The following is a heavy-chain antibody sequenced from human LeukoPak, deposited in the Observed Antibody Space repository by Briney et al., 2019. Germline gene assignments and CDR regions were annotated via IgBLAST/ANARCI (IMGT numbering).Heavy chain of an antibody. CDR3: ARQTGYHYGMDV. Sequence: GESLKISCKGSGYSFTSYWIGWVRQMPGKGLEWMGIIYPDDSDTRYNPSFQGQVTISVDKSIGTAYLQWRSLRSSDTAIYCCARQTGYHYGMDVWGQGTTVTVSS. V-gene: IGHV5-51*01. CDR2: IYPDDSDT. CDR1: GYSFTSYW. J-gene: IGHJ6*02.